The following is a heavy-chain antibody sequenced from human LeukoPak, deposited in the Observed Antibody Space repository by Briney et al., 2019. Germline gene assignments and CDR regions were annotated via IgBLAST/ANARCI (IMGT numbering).Heavy chain of an antibody. CDR2: IYHSGST. CDR1: GGSISSSNW. J-gene: IGHJ4*02. D-gene: IGHD3-3*01. V-gene: IGHV4-4*02. CDR3: ARGDFWSGYYTFYFDY. Sequence: PSETLSLTCAVSGGSISSSNWWSWVRQPPGKGLEWIGEIYHSGSTNYNPSLKSRVTISVDKSKNQFSLKLSSVTAADTAVYYCARGDFWSGYYTFYFDYWGQGTLVTVSS.